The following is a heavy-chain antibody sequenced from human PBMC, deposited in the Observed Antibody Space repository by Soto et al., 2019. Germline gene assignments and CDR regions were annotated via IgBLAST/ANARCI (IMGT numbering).Heavy chain of an antibody. V-gene: IGHV4-31*03. D-gene: IGHD4-17*01. Sequence: SETLSLTCTGSGCSISSGGYYWSWIRQHPGKGLEWIGYIYYSGSTYYNPSLKSRVTISVDTSKNQFSLKLSSVTAADTAVYYCARGAFDYGDYVSWGQGTLVTVSS. CDR3: ARGAFDYGDYVS. CDR2: IYYSGST. CDR1: GCSISSGGYY. J-gene: IGHJ5*02.